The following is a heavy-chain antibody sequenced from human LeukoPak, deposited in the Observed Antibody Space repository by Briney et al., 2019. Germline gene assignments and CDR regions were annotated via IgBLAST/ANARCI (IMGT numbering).Heavy chain of an antibody. CDR1: GGTFSSYA. CDR3: ACRELLLDRGYYYYYMDV. D-gene: IGHD2-2*01. CDR2: IIPIFGTA. Sequence: ASVKVSCKASGGTFSSYAISWVRQAPGQGLEWMGGIIPIFGTANYAQKFQGRVTITTDESTSTAYMELSSLRSEDTAVYYCACRELLLDRGYYYYYMDVWGKGTTVNVSS. V-gene: IGHV1-69*05. J-gene: IGHJ6*03.